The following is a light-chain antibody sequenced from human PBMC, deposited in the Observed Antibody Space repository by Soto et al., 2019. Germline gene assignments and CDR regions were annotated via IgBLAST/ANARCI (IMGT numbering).Light chain of an antibody. J-gene: IGKJ1*01. Sequence: GDRVTITCRASQNVNSWVAWYQQKPGKAPKFLIYDASNLESGVPSRFSGRGSGTEFTLTISNLQPDDFATYYCQRYNGNSRTFGQGTKV. CDR2: DAS. CDR1: QNVNSW. CDR3: QRYNGNSRT. V-gene: IGKV1-5*01.